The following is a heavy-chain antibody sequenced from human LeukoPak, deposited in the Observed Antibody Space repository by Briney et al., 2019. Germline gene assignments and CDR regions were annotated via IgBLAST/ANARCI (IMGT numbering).Heavy chain of an antibody. J-gene: IGHJ5*02. CDR1: GGTFSSYA. CDR3: ARVCSSTSCSNWFDP. V-gene: IGHV1-69*04. Sequence: SVKVSCKASGGTFSSYAISWVRQAPGQGLEWMGRIIPILGIANYAQKFQGRVTITADESTSTAYMELSSLRSEDTAVYYCARVCSSTSCSNWFDPWGQGTLVTVSS. CDR2: IIPILGIA. D-gene: IGHD2-2*01.